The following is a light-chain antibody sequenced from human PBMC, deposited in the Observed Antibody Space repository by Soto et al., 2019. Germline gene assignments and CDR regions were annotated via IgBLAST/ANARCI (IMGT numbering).Light chain of an antibody. V-gene: IGLV2-14*01. Sequence: QSVLTQPASVPGSPGQSITISCTGTSSDVGGYNYVSWYQQHPGKAPKLMIYDVSNRPSGVSNRFSGSKSGNTASLTISCLQDEDEADYYCSSYTSSSTLDYVFGTGTKVTVL. J-gene: IGLJ1*01. CDR3: SSYTSSSTLDYV. CDR2: DVS. CDR1: SSDVGGYNY.